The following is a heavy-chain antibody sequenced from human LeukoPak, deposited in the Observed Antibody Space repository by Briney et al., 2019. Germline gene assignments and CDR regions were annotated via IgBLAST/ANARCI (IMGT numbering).Heavy chain of an antibody. CDR3: ARDAVGVAGDAFDF. J-gene: IGHJ3*01. Sequence: SVKVSCKASGGTFSSYAISWVRQAPGQGLEWMGRIIPILGIANYAQKFQGRVTITADKSTSTAYMGLSSLRSEDTAVYYCARDAVGVAGDAFDFWGQGTMVTVSS. CDR1: GGTFSSYA. CDR2: IIPILGIA. D-gene: IGHD1-26*01. V-gene: IGHV1-69*04.